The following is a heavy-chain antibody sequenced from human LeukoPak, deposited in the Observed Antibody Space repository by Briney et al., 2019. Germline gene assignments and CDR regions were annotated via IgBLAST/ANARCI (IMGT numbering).Heavy chain of an antibody. J-gene: IGHJ4*02. V-gene: IGHV1-2*02. CDR2: INPNSGGT. Sequence: SVTVSCMPSGYTFTGYYMHELRQAPAQGLEGMAWINPNSGGTNYAQKFQGRVTMTRDTSITTAYLELSSLRSDDTAVYYCAREVDCSSPSCQLDYWGQGTLVTVSS. D-gene: IGHD2-2*01. CDR3: AREVDCSSPSCQLDY. CDR1: GYTFTGYY.